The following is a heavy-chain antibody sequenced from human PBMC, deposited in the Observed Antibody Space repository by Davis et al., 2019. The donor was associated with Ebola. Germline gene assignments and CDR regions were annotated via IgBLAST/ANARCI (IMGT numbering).Heavy chain of an antibody. Sequence: GGSLRLSCAASGFTFSSYEMNWVRQAPGKGLEWVATISSSGDNTYYADSVKGRFTISRDNSKNTLFLQMNSLRAEDTAVYHCAKGSIAVALFDCWGQGTLVTVSS. V-gene: IGHV3-23*01. CDR1: GFTFSSYE. J-gene: IGHJ4*02. D-gene: IGHD6-19*01. CDR2: ISSSGDNT. CDR3: AKGSIAVALFDC.